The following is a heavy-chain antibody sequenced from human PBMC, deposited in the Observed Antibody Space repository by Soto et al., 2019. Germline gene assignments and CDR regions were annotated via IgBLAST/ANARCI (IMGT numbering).Heavy chain of an antibody. Sequence: ASVKVSCKASGYPFTAFDINWVRQAAGQGLEWMGWMNPSSGDSAFAQRFQDRITMTRTTSTSTAYMELRSLRSDDTAVYYCARDLLYDFWSGSDYWGQGTLVTVSS. CDR3: ARDLLYDFWSGSDY. D-gene: IGHD3-3*01. CDR2: MNPSSGDS. CDR1: GYPFTAFD. V-gene: IGHV1-8*01. J-gene: IGHJ4*02.